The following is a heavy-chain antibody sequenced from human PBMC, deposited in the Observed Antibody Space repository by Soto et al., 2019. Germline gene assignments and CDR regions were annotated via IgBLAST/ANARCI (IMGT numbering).Heavy chain of an antibody. CDR3: ARVKGCSSTSCYGGGYYFDY. CDR1: GFIFSNYA. D-gene: IGHD2-2*01. V-gene: IGHV3-23*01. CDR2: ISGSGVST. J-gene: IGHJ4*02. Sequence: EVQLLESGGDLEQPGGSLRLSCAASGFIFSNYAMSWVRQAPGKGLEWVSGISGSGVSTYYADSVKGRFTISRDISKNTVYRQRNSLRAEDTAVYYCARVKGCSSTSCYGGGYYFDYWGQGSLVTVSS.